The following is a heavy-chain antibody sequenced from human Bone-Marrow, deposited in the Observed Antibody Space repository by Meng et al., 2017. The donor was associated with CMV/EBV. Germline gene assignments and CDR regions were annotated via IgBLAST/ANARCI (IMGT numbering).Heavy chain of an antibody. CDR3: AKDFSFDY. CDR1: GFTFSDHY. V-gene: IGHV3-72*01. CDR2: TRNKANSYTT. D-gene: IGHD2/OR15-2a*01. J-gene: IGHJ4*02. Sequence: GESLKISCAASGFTFSDHYMDWVRQAPGKGLEWVGRTRNKANSYTTEYAASVKGRFTISRDDSKNSLYLQMNSLRAEDTAVYYCAKDFSFDYWGQGTLVTVSS.